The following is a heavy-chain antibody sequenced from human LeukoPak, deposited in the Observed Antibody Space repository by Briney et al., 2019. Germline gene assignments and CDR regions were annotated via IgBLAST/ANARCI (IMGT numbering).Heavy chain of an antibody. CDR1: GRSISSYL. Sequence: SETLSLTCTVSGRSISSYLWSWLRHPPGKGLEGIGNIYYSGSTNSNPSLKSRVTISLDMSKNQFSLNLSSVTAADTAVYYCARGWGPHMVRTVNGFDPWGQGTLVTASS. CDR3: ARGWGPHMVRTVNGFDP. D-gene: IGHD3-10*01. J-gene: IGHJ5*02. CDR2: IYYSGST. V-gene: IGHV4-59*01.